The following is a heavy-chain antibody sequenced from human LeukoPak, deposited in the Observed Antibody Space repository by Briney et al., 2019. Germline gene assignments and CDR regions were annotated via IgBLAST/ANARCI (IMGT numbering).Heavy chain of an antibody. CDR3: ARAFPPNYYDSSGCYWPYYFDY. J-gene: IGHJ4*02. V-gene: IGHV4-59*08. Sequence: SETLSLTCTVSGGSISSYYWSWIRQPPGKGLEWIGYIYYSGSTNYNPSLKSRVTISVDTSKNQFSLKLSSVTAADTAVYYCARAFPPNYYDSSGCYWPYYFDYWGQGTLVTVSS. D-gene: IGHD3-22*01. CDR1: GGSISSYY. CDR2: IYYSGST.